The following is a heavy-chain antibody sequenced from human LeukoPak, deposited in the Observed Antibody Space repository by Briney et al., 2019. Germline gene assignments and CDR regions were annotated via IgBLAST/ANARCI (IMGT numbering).Heavy chain of an antibody. D-gene: IGHD2-15*01. CDR3: ARVLETDCRGGSCYSGLDY. J-gene: IGHJ4*02. CDR1: GFTFSSYN. CDR2: ISRTGSYI. V-gene: IGHV3-21*01. Sequence: GGSLRLSRAASGFTFSSYNMNWVRQAPGRGLEWVSSISRTGSYIYYADTVKGRFTISRDNAQHSLYLQMNSLRVEDTAVYYCARVLETDCRGGSCYSGLDYWGQGTLVTVSS.